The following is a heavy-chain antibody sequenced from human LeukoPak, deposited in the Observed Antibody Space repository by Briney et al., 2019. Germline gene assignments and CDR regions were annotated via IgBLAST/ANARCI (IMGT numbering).Heavy chain of an antibody. J-gene: IGHJ6*02. V-gene: IGHV5-51*01. CDR1: GYSFTSYW. D-gene: IGHD3-10*01. Sequence: GESLKISCKGSGYSFTSYWIGWVRQMLGKGLEWMGIIYPGDSDTRYSPSFQGQVTISADKSISTAYLQWSSLKASDTAMYYCARLRFTMVRGVPYYYYGMDVWGQGTTVTVSS. CDR3: ARLRFTMVRGVPYYYYGMDV. CDR2: IYPGDSDT.